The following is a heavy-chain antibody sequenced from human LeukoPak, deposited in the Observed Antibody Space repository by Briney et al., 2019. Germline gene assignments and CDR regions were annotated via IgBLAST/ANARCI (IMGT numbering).Heavy chain of an antibody. CDR3: AREGSYSNYVDY. Sequence: GGSLRLSCAASGFTFSDYNMDWVRQAPGKGLEWVSFISSGGRIVYYADSVKGRFTISRDSAKNSLYLQMTSLRAEDTAVYYCAREGSYSNYVDYWGQGTLVTVSS. J-gene: IGHJ4*02. CDR2: ISSGGRIV. D-gene: IGHD4-11*01. CDR1: GFTFSDYN. V-gene: IGHV3-48*01.